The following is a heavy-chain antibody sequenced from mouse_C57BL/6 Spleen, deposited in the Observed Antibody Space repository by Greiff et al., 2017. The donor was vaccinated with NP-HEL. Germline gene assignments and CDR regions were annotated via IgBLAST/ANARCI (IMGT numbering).Heavy chain of an antibody. V-gene: IGHV5-17*01. CDR3: ARGVYYGSSYGGYFDY. CDR1: GFTFSDYG. Sequence: EVKLMESGGGLVKPGGSLKLSCAASGFTFSDYGMHWVRQAPEKGLEWVAYISSGSSTIYYADTVKGRFTISRDNAKNTLFLQMTSLRSEDTAMYYCARGVYYGSSYGGYFDYWGQGTTLTVSS. J-gene: IGHJ2*01. CDR2: ISSGSSTI. D-gene: IGHD1-1*01.